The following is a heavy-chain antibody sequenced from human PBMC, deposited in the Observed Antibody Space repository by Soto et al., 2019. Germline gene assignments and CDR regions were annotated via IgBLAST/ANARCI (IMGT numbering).Heavy chain of an antibody. D-gene: IGHD3-9*01. CDR2: IWYDGSNK. V-gene: IGHV3-33*01. Sequence: QVQLVESGGGVVQPGRSLRLSCAASGFTFSSYGMHWVRQAPGKGLEWVAVIWYDGSNKYYADSVKGRFTISRDNSKNTLYLQMNSLRAEDTAVYYCARVDSYYYYGMDVWGRGTTVTVSS. J-gene: IGHJ6*02. CDR1: GFTFSSYG. CDR3: ARVDSYYYYGMDV.